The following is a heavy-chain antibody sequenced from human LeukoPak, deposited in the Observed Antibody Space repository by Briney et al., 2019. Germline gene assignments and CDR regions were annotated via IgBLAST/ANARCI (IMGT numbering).Heavy chain of an antibody. CDR2: DGSNK. CDR3: ARTLSASWYDRPNDAFDI. D-gene: IGHD3-22*01. V-gene: IGHV3-30-3*01. J-gene: IGHJ3*02. Sequence: DGSNKSYADSVKGRFTISRDNSKNTLYLQMNSLRAEDTAVYYCARTLSASWYDRPNDAFDIWGQGTMVTVSS.